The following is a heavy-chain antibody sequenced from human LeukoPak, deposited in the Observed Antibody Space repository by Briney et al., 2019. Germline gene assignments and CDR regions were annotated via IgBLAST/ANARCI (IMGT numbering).Heavy chain of an antibody. J-gene: IGHJ5*02. CDR1: GGSFSGYY. Sequence: PSETLSLTCAVYGGSFSGYYWSWVRQPPGKGLEWIGEINPLGNTNYKSSLKSRVTISVDTSKNQFSLEMTSMTAADSASYYCVRQIGAGAFDPWGQGTLVTVSS. V-gene: IGHV4-34*01. CDR2: INPLGNT. CDR3: VRQIGAGAFDP. D-gene: IGHD6-13*01.